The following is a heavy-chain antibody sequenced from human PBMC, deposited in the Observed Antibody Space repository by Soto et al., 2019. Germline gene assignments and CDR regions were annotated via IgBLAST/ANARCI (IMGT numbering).Heavy chain of an antibody. V-gene: IGHV3-21*01. J-gene: IGHJ4*02. D-gene: IGHD1-26*01. CDR2: IGTSGSYI. CDR3: ARGSAFIGLDY. CDR1: EFTFSNYA. Sequence: XXSLRLSFAASEFTFSNYAMRWVLQAPGKGLEWVSSIGTSGSYIYDTDSVKGRFTISRDNTKDSLYLQMNSLRAEDTAIYYCARGSAFIGLDYWGQGTPVTVSS.